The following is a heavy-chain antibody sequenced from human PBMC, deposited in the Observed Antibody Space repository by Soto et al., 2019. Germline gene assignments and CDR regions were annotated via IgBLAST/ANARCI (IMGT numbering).Heavy chain of an antibody. V-gene: IGHV1-18*01. Sequence: QVHLVQSGSDVAKPGASVKVSCKASGYSFTSYGLGWVRQVPGQGPEWMGWISPYNGRTNYAQSVKGRVVMTTDITTETVYLGLRSLRADGSSIYDCGRCRTYIYAMDVWGQGTTVTVSS. D-gene: IGHD5-18*01. CDR1: GYSFTSYG. J-gene: IGHJ6*02. CDR2: ISPYNGRT. CDR3: GRCRTYIYAMDV.